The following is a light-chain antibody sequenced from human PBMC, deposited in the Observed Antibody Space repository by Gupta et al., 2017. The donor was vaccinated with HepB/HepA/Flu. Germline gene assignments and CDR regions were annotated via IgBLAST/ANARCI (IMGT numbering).Light chain of an antibody. J-gene: IGLJ3*02. V-gene: IGLV1-44*01. CDR2: TNI. CDR3: ATWDDSPNAWV. Sequence: QSVLTQPPSASGTPGQRVTISCSGSSSNIGSNTVTWYQQLPGTAPKLLIYTNIHRPSGVPDRFSGSKSGTSASLAIIGLQAEDEADYYCATWDDSPNAWVFGGGTKLTVL. CDR1: SSNIGSNT.